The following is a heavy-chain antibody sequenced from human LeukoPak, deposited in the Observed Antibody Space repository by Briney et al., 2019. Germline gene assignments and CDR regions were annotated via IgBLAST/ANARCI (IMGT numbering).Heavy chain of an antibody. CDR1: GGSISSYY. D-gene: IGHD6-13*01. Sequence: SETLSLTCTVSGGSISSYYWSWIRQPAGKGLEWIGRIYTSGSTNYNPSLKSRVTMSVDTSKNQFSLKLSSVTAADTAVYYCARAIAAAGTGAFDIWGQGTMVTVSS. V-gene: IGHV4-4*07. CDR2: IYTSGST. CDR3: ARAIAAAGTGAFDI. J-gene: IGHJ3*02.